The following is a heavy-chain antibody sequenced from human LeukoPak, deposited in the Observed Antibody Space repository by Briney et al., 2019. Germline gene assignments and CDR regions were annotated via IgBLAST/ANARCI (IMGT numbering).Heavy chain of an antibody. V-gene: IGHV3-23*01. CDR1: GFTFSIFD. Sequence: GGSLRLSCEASGFTFSIFDMSWVRQAPGKGLEWVSAISGRDGTTYYADSARGRFTISRDNSKNSLFLQMNSLRSEDTAIYYCTKGAWLDYWGQGTLVTVSS. CDR3: TKGAWLDY. CDR2: ISGRDGTT. D-gene: IGHD3-9*01. J-gene: IGHJ4*02.